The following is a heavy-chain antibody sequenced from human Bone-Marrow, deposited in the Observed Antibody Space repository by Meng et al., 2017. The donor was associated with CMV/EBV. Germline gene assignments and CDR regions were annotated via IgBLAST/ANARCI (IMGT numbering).Heavy chain of an antibody. CDR2: IYHSGST. Sequence: SETLSLTCAVYGGSFSGYYWSWIRQPPGKGLEWIGSIYHSGSTYYNPSLKSRVTISVDTSKNQFSLKLSSVTAADTAVYYCARHGPAAGYYFDYWGQGTLVTVSS. J-gene: IGHJ4*02. V-gene: IGHV4-34*01. CDR3: ARHGPAAGYYFDY. D-gene: IGHD6-13*01. CDR1: GGSFSGYY.